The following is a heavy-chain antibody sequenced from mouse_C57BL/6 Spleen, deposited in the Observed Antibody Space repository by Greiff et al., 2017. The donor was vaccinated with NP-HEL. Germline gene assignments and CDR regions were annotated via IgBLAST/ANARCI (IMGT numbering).Heavy chain of an antibody. D-gene: IGHD2-2*01. V-gene: IGHV5-4*03. CDR3: AIYGYGYAMDY. CDR1: GFTFSSYA. J-gene: IGHJ4*01. Sequence: VKLMESGGGLVKPGGSLKLSCAASGFTFSSYAMSWVRQTPDKRLEWVATISDGGRYTYYPDNVKGRFTISRDNAKNHLYLQMRHLKSYDTAIYYCAIYGYGYAMDYWGQGTSVTVSS. CDR2: ISDGGRYT.